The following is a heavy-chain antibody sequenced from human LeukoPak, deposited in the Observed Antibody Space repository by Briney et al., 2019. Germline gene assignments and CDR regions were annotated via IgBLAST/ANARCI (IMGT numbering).Heavy chain of an antibody. CDR2: IYYSGST. CDR3: ARRSRGAAAGTAWFDP. CDR1: GGSLSSYY. V-gene: IGHV4-59*08. J-gene: IGHJ5*02. D-gene: IGHD6-13*01. Sequence: PLETLSLTCTVSGGSLSSYYWRSIRQPPGKGLEWIGYIYYSGSTNYNPSIKSRVTISVNTTKNQFSLKLISVTAADTAVYYCARRSRGAAAGTAWFDPWGQGTLVTVSS.